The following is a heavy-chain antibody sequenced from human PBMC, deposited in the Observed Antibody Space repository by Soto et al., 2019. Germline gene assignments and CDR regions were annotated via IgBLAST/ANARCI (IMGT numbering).Heavy chain of an antibody. V-gene: IGHV3-15*07. CDR1: GFSFSRAW. Sequence: EVQLVESGGDLVKPGGSLRLACAASGFSFSRAWMNWVRQAPGKGLERVGRIKGKTDGGTTDYAAPVKGRFTISRDDSKNTLYLQMNNLKTDDTAVYYCTTSAETYYTRFDYWGQGTLGTVSS. D-gene: IGHD3-10*01. J-gene: IGHJ4*02. CDR3: TTSAETYYTRFDY. CDR2: IKGKTDGGTT.